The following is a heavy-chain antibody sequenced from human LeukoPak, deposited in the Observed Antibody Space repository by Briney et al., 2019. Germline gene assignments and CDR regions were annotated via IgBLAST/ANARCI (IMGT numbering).Heavy chain of an antibody. J-gene: IGHJ4*02. CDR1: GYTFTSYD. V-gene: IGHV1-8*01. Sequence: ASVRVSCKASGYTFTSYDMNWVRQATGQGLEWMGWMNPNSGNTGYAQKFQGRVTMTRNTSISTAYVELSSLRSEDTAVYYCARTYPGYSYGDYWGQGTLVTVSS. CDR3: ARTYPGYSYGDY. CDR2: MNPNSGNT. D-gene: IGHD5-18*01.